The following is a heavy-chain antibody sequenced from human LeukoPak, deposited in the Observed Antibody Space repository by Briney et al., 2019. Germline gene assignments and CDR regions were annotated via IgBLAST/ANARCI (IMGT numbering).Heavy chain of an antibody. D-gene: IGHD5-24*01. CDR3: ARRRNGYHHFDY. V-gene: IGHV5-51*01. CDR1: GYSFTTYW. CDR2: IYRGDSET. J-gene: IGHJ4*02. Sequence: GESLKISCKGSGYSFTTYWIDWVRQMPGKGLEWMGIIYRGDSETRYSPSFQGQVTISADKSISTAYLQWSSLKASDTAMYYCARRRNGYHHFDYWGQGTLVTVSS.